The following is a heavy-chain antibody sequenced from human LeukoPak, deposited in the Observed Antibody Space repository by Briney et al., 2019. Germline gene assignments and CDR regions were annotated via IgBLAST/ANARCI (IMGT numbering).Heavy chain of an antibody. D-gene: IGHD6-19*01. J-gene: IGHJ5*02. V-gene: IGHV3-21*01. CDR1: GLHLRRYR. Sequence: GGSLRLSCAASGLHLRRYRKNCARPAPEKTLEWVSSISNSSSYIYYADSGKGRFTISRDNAKKSLYLKMNSLRAEDTAVYYCAAPPEINSSGWRGWFDPWGQGTLVTVSS. CDR2: ISNSSSYI. CDR3: AAPPEINSSGWRGWFDP.